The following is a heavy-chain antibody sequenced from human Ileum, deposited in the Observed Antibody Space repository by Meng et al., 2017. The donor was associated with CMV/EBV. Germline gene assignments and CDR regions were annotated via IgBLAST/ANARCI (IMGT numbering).Heavy chain of an antibody. CDR3: ARDLLSRDWYFDL. J-gene: IGHJ2*01. V-gene: IGHV3-30-3*01. Sequence: AASGFTFSNYIMNWVRQAPGKGLEWVAVMSYDGSNKYYADSVKGRFTISRDNSKNTLYLQMHSLRAEDTAVYFCARDLLSRDWYFDLWGRGTLVTVSS. CDR2: MSYDGSNK. CDR1: GFTFSNYI. D-gene: IGHD2-15*01.